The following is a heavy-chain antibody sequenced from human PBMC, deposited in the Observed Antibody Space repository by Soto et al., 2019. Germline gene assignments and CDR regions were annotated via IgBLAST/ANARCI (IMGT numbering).Heavy chain of an antibody. J-gene: IGHJ4*01. CDR1: GGSISGYY. CDR3: ARHHCTRGPCYFDY. Sequence: SETLSLTCTVSGGSISGYYLTWSRHPPGEGLLWIGTIYSNGVTYYNPSLTSRLTLSVDTSRDQFSLRLYSMTAADTAIYFCARHHCTRGPCYFDYWGPGILVTVSS. D-gene: IGHD2-8*02. CDR2: IYSNGVT. V-gene: IGHV4-4*08.